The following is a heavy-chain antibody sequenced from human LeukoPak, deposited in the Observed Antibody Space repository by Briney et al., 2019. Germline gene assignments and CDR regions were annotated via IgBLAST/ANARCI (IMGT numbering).Heavy chain of an antibody. CDR3: ARDSQTGAHDY. CDR2: IYYSGST. D-gene: IGHD7-27*01. V-gene: IGHV4-59*01. Sequence: SGSLSPPRPGLGGPHQSFHWRWVRAPPGEGLGWGGYIYYSGSTNYNPSLKSRVTISVDTSKNQFSLKLSSVTAADTAVYYCARDSQTGAHDYWGQGTLVTVSS. CDR1: GPHQSFH. J-gene: IGHJ4*02.